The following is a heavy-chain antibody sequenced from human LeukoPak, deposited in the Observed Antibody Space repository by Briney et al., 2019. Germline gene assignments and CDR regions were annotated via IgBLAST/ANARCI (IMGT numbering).Heavy chain of an antibody. CDR3: ARAPSEIGGYYPEYFRR. D-gene: IGHD3-22*01. J-gene: IGHJ1*01. V-gene: IGHV3-74*01. Sequence: GGSLRLSCAASGFTFSTYWMHWVRQAPGKGLVWVSRIKSDGSTNYADSVKGRFNISRDNAKNTVSLQMNSLRPEDTGVYYCARAPSEIGGYYPEYFRRWGQGTLVTVSS. CDR2: IKSDGST. CDR1: GFTFSTYW.